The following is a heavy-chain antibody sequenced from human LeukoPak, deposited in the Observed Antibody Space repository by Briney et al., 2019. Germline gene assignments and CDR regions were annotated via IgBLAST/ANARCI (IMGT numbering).Heavy chain of an antibody. CDR3: AREPTTVTKGLDI. CDR1: GDSMNSHY. V-gene: IGHV4-59*11. Sequence: TSETLSLTCTVSGDSMNSHYWSWIRQPPGKGLEWIGYISYIGSTNYNPSLKSRVTISVDTSKNQFSLKLSSVTAADTAVYYCAREPTTVTKGLDIWGKGTMVTVSS. D-gene: IGHD4-17*01. J-gene: IGHJ3*02. CDR2: ISYIGST.